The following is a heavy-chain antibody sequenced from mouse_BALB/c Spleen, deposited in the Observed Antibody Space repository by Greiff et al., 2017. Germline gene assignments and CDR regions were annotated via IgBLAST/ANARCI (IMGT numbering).Heavy chain of an antibody. CDR2: INPSNGGT. J-gene: IGHJ3*01. Sequence: VQLQQSGAELVKPGASVKLSCKASGYTFTSYYMYWVKQRPGQGLEWIGEINPSNGGTNFNEKFKSKATLTVDKSSSTAYMQLSSLTSEDSAVYYCTLPAWFAYWGQGTLSLSLQ. V-gene: IGHV1S81*02. CDR1: GYTFTSYY. CDR3: TLPAWFAY.